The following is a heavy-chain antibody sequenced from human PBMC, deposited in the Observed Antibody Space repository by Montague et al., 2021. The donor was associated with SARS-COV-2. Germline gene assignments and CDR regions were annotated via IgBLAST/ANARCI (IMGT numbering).Heavy chain of an antibody. D-gene: IGHD2/OR15-2a*01. CDR3: ARGSEYYYHPFDY. CDR2: IYSNGDT. Sequence: SETLSLTCTVASASMSGYHWSWIRQPAGKALEWIGRIYSNGDTTXNPSRGSRLTMSVDTSERQFSLKMTSVSAADTAIYYCARGSEYYYHPFDYWGHGNLVTVSS. CDR1: SASMSGYH. J-gene: IGHJ4*01. V-gene: IGHV4-4*07.